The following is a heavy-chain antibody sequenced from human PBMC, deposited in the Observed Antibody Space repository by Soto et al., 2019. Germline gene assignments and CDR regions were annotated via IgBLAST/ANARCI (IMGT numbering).Heavy chain of an antibody. CDR3: AREGVHNYNEYYFDY. J-gene: IGHJ4*02. CDR2: ISGIRDYI. D-gene: IGHD1-1*01. CDR1: GFTFSYYA. V-gene: IGHV3-21*06. Sequence: GGSLRLSCAASGFTFSYYALHWVRRAPGKGLEWVSSISGIRDYIRYADSVKGRFTISRDNAKTSLYLQMNSLTAEDPAVYYCAREGVHNYNEYYFDYWGQGNLVTVSS.